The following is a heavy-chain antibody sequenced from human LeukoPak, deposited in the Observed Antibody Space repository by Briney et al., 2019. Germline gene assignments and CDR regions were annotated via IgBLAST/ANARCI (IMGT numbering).Heavy chain of an antibody. CDR1: GYTFTSYG. J-gene: IGHJ6*02. V-gene: IGHV1-18*01. CDR3: ARDHWWIQLWLGGGYYYGMDV. CDR2: ISAYNGNT. D-gene: IGHD5-18*01. Sequence: ASVKVSCKAPGYTFTSYGISWVRQAPGQGLEWMGWISAYNGNTNYAQKLQGRVTMTTDTSTSTAYMELRSLRSDDTAVYYCARDHWWIQLWLGGGYYYGMDVWGQGTTVTVSS.